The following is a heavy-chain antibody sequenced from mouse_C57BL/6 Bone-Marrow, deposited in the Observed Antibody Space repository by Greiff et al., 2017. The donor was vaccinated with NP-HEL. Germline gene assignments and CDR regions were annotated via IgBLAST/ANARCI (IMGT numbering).Heavy chain of an antibody. CDR1: GFTFSDYY. D-gene: IGHD1-1*01. CDR2: INYDGSST. Sequence: EVKLMESEGGLVQPGSSMKLSCTASGFTFSDYYMAWVRQVPEKGLEWVANINYDGSSTYYLDSLKSRFIISRDNAKNILYLQRSSLKSEDTATYNCASAGTAVEETWFAYWGQGTLVTVSA. J-gene: IGHJ3*01. V-gene: IGHV5-16*01. CDR3: ASAGTAVEETWFAY.